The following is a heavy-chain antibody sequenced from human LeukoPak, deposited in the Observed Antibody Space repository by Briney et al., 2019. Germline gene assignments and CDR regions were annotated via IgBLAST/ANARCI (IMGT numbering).Heavy chain of an antibody. CDR1: GYTFTGYY. D-gene: IGHD3-10*01. V-gene: IGHV1-2*02. CDR2: INPNSSGT. Sequence: ASVKVSCKSSGYTFTGYYMLWVRQAPGQGLEWIGWINPNSSGTNYAQKFQGRVTMTRDTSISTAYMELSSLRSDDTAVYYCAPSGRGGPYYFDYWGQGTLVTVSS. CDR3: APSGRGGPYYFDY. J-gene: IGHJ4*02.